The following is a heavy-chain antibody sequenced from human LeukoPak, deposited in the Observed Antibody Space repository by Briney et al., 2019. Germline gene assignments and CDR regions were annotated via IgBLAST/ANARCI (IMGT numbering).Heavy chain of an antibody. D-gene: IGHD3-22*01. CDR3: AKRDDSGGNLVDL. Sequence: SETLSLTCTVSGGSIRSGSHYWAWIRQPPGKGLEWIGSIYYSGSTYYNPSLENRVTISIDTSKNHFSLKLSSLSTADTSVYYCAKRDDSGGNLVDLWGQGTLVTV. CDR2: IYYSGST. J-gene: IGHJ4*02. CDR1: GGSIRSGSHY. V-gene: IGHV4-39*02.